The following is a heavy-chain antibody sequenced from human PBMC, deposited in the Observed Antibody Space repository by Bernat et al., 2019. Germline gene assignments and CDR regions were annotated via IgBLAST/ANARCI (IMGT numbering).Heavy chain of an antibody. Sequence: QVQLVESGGGVVQPGRSLRLSCAASGFTFSSYGMHWVRQAPGKGLEWVAVISYDGSNKYYADSVKGRFTISRDNSKNTLYLQMNSLRAEDTAVNYCAKDIAAAGTLDYWGQGTLVTVSS. CDR2: ISYDGSNK. D-gene: IGHD6-13*01. V-gene: IGHV3-30*18. J-gene: IGHJ4*02. CDR1: GFTFSSYG. CDR3: AKDIAAAGTLDY.